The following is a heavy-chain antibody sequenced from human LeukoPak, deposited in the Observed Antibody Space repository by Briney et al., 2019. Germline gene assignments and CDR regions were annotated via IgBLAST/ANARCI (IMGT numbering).Heavy chain of an antibody. CDR3: ARGMATTIKNYFDY. J-gene: IGHJ4*02. D-gene: IGHD5-24*01. V-gene: IGHV3-21*01. Sequence: GASLRLSCAAPGFTFSSYWMSRVRQAPGKGLEWVSSISSSSSYIYYADSVKGRFTISRDNAKNSLYLQMNSLRAEDTAVYYCARGMATTIKNYFDYWGQGTLVTVSS. CDR2: ISSSSSYI. CDR1: GFTFSSYW.